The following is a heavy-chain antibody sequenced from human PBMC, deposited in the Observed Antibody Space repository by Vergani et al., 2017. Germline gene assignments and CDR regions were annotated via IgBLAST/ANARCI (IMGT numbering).Heavy chain of an antibody. Sequence: QVQLVQSGAEVKKPGSSVKVSCKASGGTFSSYAISWVRQAPGQGLEWMGRIIPIFGTANYAQKFQGRVTTTADESTSTAYMELSRLRSEDTAVYYCARDSVGGPNCSGGSCYELSWFDPWGQGTLVTVSS. D-gene: IGHD2-15*01. CDR1: GGTFSSYA. CDR2: IIPIFGTA. J-gene: IGHJ5*02. V-gene: IGHV1-69*13. CDR3: ARDSVGGPNCSGGSCYELSWFDP.